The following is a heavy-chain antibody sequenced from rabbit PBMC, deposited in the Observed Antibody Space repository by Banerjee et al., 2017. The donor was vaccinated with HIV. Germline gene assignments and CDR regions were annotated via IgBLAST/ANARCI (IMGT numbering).Heavy chain of an antibody. CDR2: IYTKSGTT. CDR3: ARSDYAYGGAHYT. D-gene: IGHD4-2*01. CDR1: GFDFSSSYD. Sequence: QEQLKETGGGLVQPEGSLTLTCKASGFDFSSSYDMCWVRQAPGKGLELIACIYTKSGTTYYASWAKGRFTISKTSSTTVTLQMTSLTAADTATYFCARSDYAYGGAHYTWGPGTLVTVS. V-gene: IGHV1S45*01. J-gene: IGHJ6*01.